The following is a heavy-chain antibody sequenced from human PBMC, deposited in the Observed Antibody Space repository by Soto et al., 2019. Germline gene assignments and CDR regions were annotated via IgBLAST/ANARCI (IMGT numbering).Heavy chain of an antibody. D-gene: IGHD6-13*01. CDR1: GFSVSTNY. CDR2: IYSGGDT. J-gene: IGHJ4*02. CDR3: ARVRIADSRHSGLGDS. Sequence: QLVESGGGLVRPGGSLRLSCAASGFSVSTNYMNWVRQAPGKGLEWVSVIYSGGDTHYAASARGRFTISRDSSKNTMYLQMNNLRAEDTAVDYCARVRIADSRHSGLGDSWGQGTLVIVSS. V-gene: IGHV3-66*01.